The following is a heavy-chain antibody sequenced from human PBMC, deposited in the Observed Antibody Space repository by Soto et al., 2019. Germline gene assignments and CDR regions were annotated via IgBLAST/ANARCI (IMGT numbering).Heavy chain of an antibody. CDR3: RRSSRYSTDV. CDR1: CHSIPSSSS. Sequence: TLSLTCTVPCHSIPSSSSWCKISNAPGAGLEWIFRIYSTGNTYYNPSLNSHVTISVATFTNQFSLIVMSVTAADTAVYYCRRSSRYSTDVWGQGTTVX. J-gene: IGHJ6*02. D-gene: IGHD6-13*01. CDR2: IYSTGNT. V-gene: IGHV4-39*01.